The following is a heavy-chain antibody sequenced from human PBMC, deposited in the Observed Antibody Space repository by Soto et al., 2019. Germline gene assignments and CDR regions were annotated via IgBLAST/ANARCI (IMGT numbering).Heavy chain of an antibody. CDR1: GFTFSSYA. D-gene: IGHD3-22*01. V-gene: IGHV3-23*01. CDR3: AKARPSYYYDSSGYRRGYFVY. J-gene: IGHJ4*02. Sequence: GSLRLSCAASGFTFSSYAMSWVRQAPGKGLEWVSAISGSGGSTYYADSVKGRFTISRDNSKNTLYLQMNSLRAEDTAVYYCAKARPSYYYDSSGYRRGYFVYWGQGTLVTVSS. CDR2: ISGSGGST.